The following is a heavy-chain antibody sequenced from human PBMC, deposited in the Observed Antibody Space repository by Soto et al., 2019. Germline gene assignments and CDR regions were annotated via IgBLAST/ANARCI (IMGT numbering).Heavy chain of an antibody. CDR1: GFTFSSYG. CDR3: ANLGYCGGDCYSYYMVV. Sequence: GGSLRLSCAASGFTFSSYGMHWVRQAPGKGLEWVAVISYDGSNKYYADSVKGRFTISRDNSKNTLYLQMNSLRAEDTAVYYCANLGYCGGDCYSYYMVVWGKGTTVTVSS. D-gene: IGHD2-21*01. V-gene: IGHV3-30*18. J-gene: IGHJ6*03. CDR2: ISYDGSNK.